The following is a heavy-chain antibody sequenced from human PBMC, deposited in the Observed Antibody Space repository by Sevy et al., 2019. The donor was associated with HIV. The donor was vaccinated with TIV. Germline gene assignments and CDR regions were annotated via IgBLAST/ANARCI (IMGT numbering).Heavy chain of an antibody. CDR3: ATGPPDGSYDYFDY. D-gene: IGHD1-26*01. V-gene: IGHV3-48*03. CDR2: ISSSGSSI. J-gene: IGHJ4*02. Sequence: GGSLRLSCTASGFTFSSYDMNWVRQAPGKGLEWVSKISSSGSSIYYADSVKGRFTISRDNAKNSLNLQMNSLRADDTAVYYCATGPPDGSYDYFDYWGQGTLVTVSS. CDR1: GFTFSSYD.